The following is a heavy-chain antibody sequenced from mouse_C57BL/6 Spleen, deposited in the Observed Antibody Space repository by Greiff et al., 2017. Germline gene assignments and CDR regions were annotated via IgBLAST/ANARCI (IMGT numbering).Heavy chain of an antibody. V-gene: IGHV1-55*01. CDR2: IYPGSGST. D-gene: IGHD4-1*01. CDR1: GYTFTSYW. CDR3: AQQTVTYAMDY. Sequence: VQLQQPGAELVKPGASVKMSCKASGYTFTSYWITWVKQRPGQGLEWIGDIYPGSGSTNYNEKFKSKATLTVDTSSSTAYMQLSSLTSEDEAVYYCAQQTVTYAMDYWGQGTSVTVSS. J-gene: IGHJ4*01.